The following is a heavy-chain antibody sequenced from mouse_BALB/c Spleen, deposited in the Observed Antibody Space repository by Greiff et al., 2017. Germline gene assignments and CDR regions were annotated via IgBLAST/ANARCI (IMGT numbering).Heavy chain of an antibody. D-gene: IGHD2-1*01. J-gene: IGHJ3*01. CDR1: GFTFSSYG. V-gene: IGHV5-6*01. Sequence: EVQVVESGGDLVKPGGSLKLSCAASGFTFSSYGMSWVRQTPDKRLEWVATISSGGSYTYYPDSVKGRFTISRDNAKNTLYLQMSSLKSEDTAMYYCARHGHGNYGAWFAYWGQGTLVTVPA. CDR3: ARHGHGNYGAWFAY. CDR2: ISSGGSYT.